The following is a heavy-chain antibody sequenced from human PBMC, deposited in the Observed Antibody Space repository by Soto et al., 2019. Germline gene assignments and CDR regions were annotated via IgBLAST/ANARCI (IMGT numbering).Heavy chain of an antibody. CDR1: GFTFSSYA. CDR3: ARDNAPYYDFWSGYYLGNYYYGMDV. J-gene: IGHJ6*02. Sequence: PGWSLRLSCSASGFTFSSYAMHWVRQAPGKGLEYVSAISSNGGSTYYADSVKGRFTISRDNSKNTLYLQMNSLRAEDTAVYYCARDNAPYYDFWSGYYLGNYYYGMDVWGQGTTVTVSS. D-gene: IGHD3-3*01. V-gene: IGHV3-64*04. CDR2: ISSNGGST.